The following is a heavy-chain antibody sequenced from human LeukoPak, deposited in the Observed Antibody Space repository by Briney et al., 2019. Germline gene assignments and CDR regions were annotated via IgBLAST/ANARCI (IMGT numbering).Heavy chain of an antibody. CDR1: RFTFSSYA. D-gene: IGHD2-8*01. Sequence: GGSLRLSCAPSRFTFSSYAIHWVGQAPGKGLEWVAVISDDGRHNYYADSVKGRFTISRDNSKSTLYLQMNSLRDDDSAAYFCARVYLERLTAGYFDHWGQGTQVTVSP. CDR2: ISDDGRHN. V-gene: IGHV3-30*04. J-gene: IGHJ4*02. CDR3: ARVYLERLTAGYFDH.